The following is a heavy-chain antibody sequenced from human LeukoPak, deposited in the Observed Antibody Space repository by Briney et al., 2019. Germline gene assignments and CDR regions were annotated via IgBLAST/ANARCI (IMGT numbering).Heavy chain of an antibody. V-gene: IGHV3-7*01. CDR3: TRDRSRAEDD. Sequence: GGSPRLSCAASGFTFSGHWMSWVRQAPGKGLEWVANINQGGSDKYYVDSVKGRFTISRDNANNLLYLQMNSLRGEDAAVYYCTRDRSRAEDDWGQGTLVTVSS. J-gene: IGHJ4*02. D-gene: IGHD1-14*01. CDR1: GFTFSGHW. CDR2: INQGGSDK.